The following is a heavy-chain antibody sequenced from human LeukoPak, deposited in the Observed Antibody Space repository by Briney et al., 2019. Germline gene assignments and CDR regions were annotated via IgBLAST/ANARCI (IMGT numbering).Heavy chain of an antibody. CDR1: GYSISSGFY. D-gene: IGHD3-22*01. CDR3: ARANYYDTIGYSRGAFDI. V-gene: IGHV4-38-2*02. CDR2: IFHSGST. Sequence: SETLSLTCSVSGYSISSGFYWGWIRQPPGKGLEWIGSIFHSGSTYYNLFLKSRVTISVGTSKNHFSLKLSSVTAADTALYYCARANYYDTIGYSRGAFDIWGQGTMVTVSS. J-gene: IGHJ3*02.